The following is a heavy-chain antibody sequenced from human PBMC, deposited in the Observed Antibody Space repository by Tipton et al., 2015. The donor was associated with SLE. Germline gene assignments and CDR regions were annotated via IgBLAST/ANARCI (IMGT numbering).Heavy chain of an antibody. CDR2: IYYSGST. CDR1: GDSISSYY. V-gene: IGHV4-39*01. CDR3: ASQLAAAGTWSY. D-gene: IGHD6-13*01. J-gene: IGHJ4*02. Sequence: TLSLTCTVSGDSISSYYWGWIRQPPGKGLEWIGSIYYSGSTYYNPSLKSRVTISVDTSKNQFSLKLSSVTAADTAVYYCASQLAAAGTWSYWGQGTLVTVSS.